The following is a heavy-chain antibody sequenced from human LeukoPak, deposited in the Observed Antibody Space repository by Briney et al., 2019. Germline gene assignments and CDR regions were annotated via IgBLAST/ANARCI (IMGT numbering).Heavy chain of an antibody. Sequence: PSETLSLTCTVSGGSISSGDYYWSWIRQPPGKGLEWIGYIYYSGSTYYNPSLKSRVTISVDTSKNQFSLKLSSVTAADTAVYYCARSVVVVVVAAPGWFDPWGQGTLVNVSS. CDR3: ARSVVVVVVAAPGWFDP. CDR2: IYYSGST. CDR1: GGSISSGDYY. J-gene: IGHJ5*02. D-gene: IGHD2-15*01. V-gene: IGHV4-30-4*01.